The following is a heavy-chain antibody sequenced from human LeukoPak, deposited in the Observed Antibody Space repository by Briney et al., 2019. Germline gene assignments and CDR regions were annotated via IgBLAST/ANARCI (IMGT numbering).Heavy chain of an antibody. J-gene: IGHJ4*02. CDR2: FDPEDGET. CDR3: FHWSVGGFLEWLG. Sequence: ASVKVSCKVSGYTLTELSMHCVRQAPGKGLEWMGGFDPEDGETIYAQKLQGRVTMTEDTSTDTAYMELSSLRSEDTAVYYCFHWSVGGFLEWLGWGQGTLVTVSS. D-gene: IGHD3-3*01. V-gene: IGHV1-24*01. CDR1: GYTLTELS.